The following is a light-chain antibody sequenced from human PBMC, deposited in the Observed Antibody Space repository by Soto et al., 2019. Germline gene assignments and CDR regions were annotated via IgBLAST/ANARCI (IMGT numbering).Light chain of an antibody. CDR2: RAA. CDR1: QTVSSNY. V-gene: IGKV3-20*01. CDR3: QQYGTTWT. J-gene: IGKJ1*01. Sequence: EVVLTQSPGTLSLSPGEGATLSCRASQTVSSNYLAWYQQKPGQAPRLLIYRAANRATGIPDRFSGSGSGTDFNLTIRILEPEDFAVYYCQQYGTTWTFGQGTKVEFK.